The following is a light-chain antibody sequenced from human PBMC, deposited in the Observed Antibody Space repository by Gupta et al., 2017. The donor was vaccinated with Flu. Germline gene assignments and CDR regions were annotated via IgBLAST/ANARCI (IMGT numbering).Light chain of an antibody. CDR2: DVT. J-gene: IGLJ2*01. V-gene: IGLV2-11*01. CDR1: SSDVGSYNF. CDR3: CSYAGTSSVV. Sequence: ALTQPRQGSGPPGKPVTCSGIGTSSDVGSYNFVSWYQHHPDKAPKLMIYDVTVRPSGVPDRFSASKSGNTASLTISGLQADDEADYYCCSYAGTSSVVFGGGTKLTVL.